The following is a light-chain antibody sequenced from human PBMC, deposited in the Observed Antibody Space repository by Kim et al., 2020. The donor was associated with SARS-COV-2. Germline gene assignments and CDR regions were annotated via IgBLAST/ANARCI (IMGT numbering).Light chain of an antibody. CDR2: DVS. V-gene: IGLV2-14*03. J-gene: IGLJ3*02. CDR1: SSDVGGYNY. Sequence: QSALTQPASVSGSPGQSITISCTGTSSDVGGYNYVSWYQQHPGKAPKFMIYDVSKRPSGVSNRFSSSKSGNTASLTISGLQAEDEADYYCTSYTRSDTWVFGGGTQLTVL. CDR3: TSYTRSDTWV.